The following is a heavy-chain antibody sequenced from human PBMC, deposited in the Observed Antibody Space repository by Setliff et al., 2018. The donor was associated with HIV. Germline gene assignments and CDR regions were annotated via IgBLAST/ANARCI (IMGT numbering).Heavy chain of an antibody. Sequence: SETLSLTCTVSGDSVSSASYYWSWIRQPPGKGLEWIGYIYYSGTTKYNPSLKSRVTISIDTSKNQISLRLSSVTAADTAMYYCVRGPQWLVQKGRVYYFDYWGQGTLVTVSS. V-gene: IGHV4-61*01. CDR1: GDSVSSASYY. J-gene: IGHJ4*02. CDR3: VRGPQWLVQKGRVYYFDY. CDR2: IYYSGTT. D-gene: IGHD6-19*01.